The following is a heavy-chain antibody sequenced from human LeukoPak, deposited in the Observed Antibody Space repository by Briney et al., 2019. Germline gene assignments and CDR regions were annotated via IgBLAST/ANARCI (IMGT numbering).Heavy chain of an antibody. V-gene: IGHV4-34*01. CDR2: INHSGST. CDR3: ARASSPYYYCYMDV. CDR1: GVSFSGYY. J-gene: IGHJ6*03. D-gene: IGHD3-10*01. Sequence: SETLSLTCAVYGVSFSGYYWSWLRQPPGKGLEWIGEINHSGSTNYNPSLKSRVTISVDTSKNQFSLKLSSVTAADTAVYYCARASSPYYYCYMDVWGKGTTVTVSS.